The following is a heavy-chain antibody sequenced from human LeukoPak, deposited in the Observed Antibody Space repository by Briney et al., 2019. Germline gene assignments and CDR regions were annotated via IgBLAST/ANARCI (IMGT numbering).Heavy chain of an antibody. D-gene: IGHD6-13*01. Sequence: GGSLRLSCADSGFTVSSNYMRWVRQAPGKGLEWVSVIYSGGSTHYADSVKGRFTISRDNSKNTLYLQMNSLRAEDTAVYYCAREAYSSSWYPTGYYYGMDVWGQGTTVTVSS. CDR2: IYSGGST. CDR1: GFTVSSNY. J-gene: IGHJ6*02. CDR3: AREAYSSSWYPTGYYYGMDV. V-gene: IGHV3-66*01.